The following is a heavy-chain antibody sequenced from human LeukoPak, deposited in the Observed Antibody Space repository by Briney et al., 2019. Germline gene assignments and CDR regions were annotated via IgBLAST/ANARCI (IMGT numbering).Heavy chain of an antibody. CDR2: INHSGST. J-gene: IGHJ4*02. CDR3: ARLRGDSSGYYEVRYFDY. V-gene: IGHV4-34*01. Sequence: SETLSLTCAVYGGSFSGYYWSWIRQPPGKGLEWIGEINHSGSTNYNPSLKSRVTISVDTSKNQFSLKLSSVTAADTAVYYCARLRGDSSGYYEVRYFDYWGQGTLVTVSS. D-gene: IGHD3-22*01. CDR1: GGSFSGYY.